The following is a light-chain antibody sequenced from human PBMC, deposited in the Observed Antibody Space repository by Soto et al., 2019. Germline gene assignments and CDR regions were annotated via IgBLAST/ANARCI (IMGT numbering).Light chain of an antibody. Sequence: EIVLTQSPGTLSLSPGERATLSCRASQSVSNNYLAWYQQKPGQAPRLLIYGASNRATGIPDRFSGSGSGTDFTLTISRLEPEDFAVYYCQQYAGSPTTFGQGTRLEIK. J-gene: IGKJ5*01. CDR3: QQYAGSPTT. CDR1: QSVSNNY. CDR2: GAS. V-gene: IGKV3-20*01.